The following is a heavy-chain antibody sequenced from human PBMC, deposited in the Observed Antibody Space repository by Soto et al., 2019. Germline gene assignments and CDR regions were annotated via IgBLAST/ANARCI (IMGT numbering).Heavy chain of an antibody. CDR2: IYYSGST. Sequence: QVRLEESGPGLVKPSETLSLICSVSGGSVNNADYFWSWIRHHPENGLEWIGYIYYSGSTRYNPSFKTRATLSIDTSKTQFSLRLNSVTVADTAVYFCARDADYGGSGGGMDVWGRGTTVTVSS. D-gene: IGHD4-17*01. V-gene: IGHV4-31*03. CDR3: ARDADYGGSGGGMDV. J-gene: IGHJ6*02. CDR1: GGSVNNADYF.